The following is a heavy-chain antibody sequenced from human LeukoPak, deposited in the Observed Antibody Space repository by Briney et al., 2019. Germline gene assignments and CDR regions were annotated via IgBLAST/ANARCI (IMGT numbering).Heavy chain of an antibody. Sequence: GASVKVSCKVSGYTLTELSMHWVRQAPRKGLEWMGGFDPEDGETIYAQKFQGRVTLTRDMSTSTDYLELSSLRSEDTAVYYCARDNSVRDEAWWFNPWGQGTLVTVSS. CDR2: FDPEDGET. D-gene: IGHD5-24*01. CDR1: GYTLTELS. V-gene: IGHV1-24*01. J-gene: IGHJ5*02. CDR3: ARDNSVRDEAWWFNP.